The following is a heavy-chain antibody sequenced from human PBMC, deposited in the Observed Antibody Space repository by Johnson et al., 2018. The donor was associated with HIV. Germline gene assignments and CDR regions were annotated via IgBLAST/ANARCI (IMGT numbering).Heavy chain of an antibody. CDR1: RCTPGFSFKDNY. Sequence: EHLVEPEEGLVKPGGSSRLSCTASRCTPGFSFKDNYIGRIRQAPGKALEWVSVIYSFRSTYYADSSHGRITLSRYNSKNTLYLQMNSLRAEDTAVYYCARDLLYNWERRTDAFDIWGQGTMVTVSS. J-gene: IGHJ3*02. D-gene: IGHD1-20*01. CDR2: IYSFRST. CDR3: ARDLLYNWERRTDAFDI. V-gene: IGHV3-66*01.